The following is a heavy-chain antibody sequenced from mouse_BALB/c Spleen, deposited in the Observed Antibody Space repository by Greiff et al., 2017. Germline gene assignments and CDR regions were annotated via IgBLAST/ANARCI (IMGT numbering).Heavy chain of an antibody. CDR3: ARGLYGNYDY. Sequence: EVKLVESGGGLVKPGGSLKLSCAASGFTFSSYAMSWVRQTPEKRLEWVASISSGGSTYYPDSVKGRFTISRDNARNILYLQMSSLRSEDTAMYYCARGLYGNYDYWGQGTTLTVSS. J-gene: IGHJ2*01. CDR2: ISSGGST. CDR1: GFTFSSYA. D-gene: IGHD2-1*01. V-gene: IGHV5-6-5*01.